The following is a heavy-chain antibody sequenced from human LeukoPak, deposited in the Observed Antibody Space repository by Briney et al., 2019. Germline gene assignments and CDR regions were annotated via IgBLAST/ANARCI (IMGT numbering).Heavy chain of an antibody. CDR3: ARGPRDSYQLPPYYYYGMDV. CDR2: ISSNGSTI. J-gene: IGHJ6*04. Sequence: GGSLRLSCAASGFTFSDYYMSWIRQAPGKGLEWVSYISSNGSTIYYADSVKGRFTISRDNAKNSLYLQMNSLRAEDTAVYYCARGPRDSYQLPPYYYYGMDVWGKGTTVTVSS. CDR1: GFTFSDYY. V-gene: IGHV3-11*04. D-gene: IGHD2-2*01.